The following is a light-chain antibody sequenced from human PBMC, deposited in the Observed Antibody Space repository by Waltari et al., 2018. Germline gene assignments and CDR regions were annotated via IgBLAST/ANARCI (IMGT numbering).Light chain of an antibody. CDR1: QGISSY. J-gene: IGKJ1*01. CDR2: YAN. Sequence: IQMSHSPSSLSASVGDRVTITCRASQGISSYLNWYQQKPGKAPKLLIYYANSLASGVPSRFSGSGSGTEFTLTISSLQPEDFATYYCQQGNSNPRTFGQGTKVEIK. CDR3: QQGNSNPRT. V-gene: IGKV1-13*02.